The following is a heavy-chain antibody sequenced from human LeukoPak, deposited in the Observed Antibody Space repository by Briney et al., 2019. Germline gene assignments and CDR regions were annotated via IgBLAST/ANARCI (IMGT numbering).Heavy chain of an antibody. D-gene: IGHD5-24*01. CDR2: ISGSGGST. CDR3: AKDSTRWLHQGYFDY. CDR1: GFTFSSYA. Sequence: GGSLRLSCAASGFTFSSYAMSWVRQAPGKGLEWVSAISGSGGSTYYADSVKGRFTISRDNSKNTLYLQMNSLRAEDTAVYYCAKDSTRWLHQGYFDYWGQGTLVTVSS. J-gene: IGHJ4*02. V-gene: IGHV3-23*01.